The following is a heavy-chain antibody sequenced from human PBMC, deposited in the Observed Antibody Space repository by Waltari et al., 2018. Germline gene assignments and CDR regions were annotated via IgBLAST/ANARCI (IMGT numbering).Heavy chain of an antibody. Sequence: QVQLQQWGAGLLKPSETLSLTCAVYGGSFSGYYWNWIRQPPGKGLEWIWEIDHSGSTNFNPSLKSRIAISVDTSKNQFSLKLSSVTAADTALYYCARGRSTSPLDFYFYYMDVWGKGTTVTVSS. CDR3: ARGRSTSPLDFYFYYMDV. D-gene: IGHD6-13*01. V-gene: IGHV4-34*01. CDR2: IDHSGST. J-gene: IGHJ6*03. CDR1: GGSFSGYY.